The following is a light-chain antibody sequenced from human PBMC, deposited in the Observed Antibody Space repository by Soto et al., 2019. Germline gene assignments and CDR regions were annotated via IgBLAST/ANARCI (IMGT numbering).Light chain of an antibody. CDR2: DVS. J-gene: IGLJ3*02. CDR3: SSYARSSTVVL. CDR1: SSDVGGYKY. V-gene: IGLV2-14*01. Sequence: QSVLTQPASVSGSPGQSITISCTGTSSDVGGYKYVSWYQQHPGKAPKLIIYDVSSRPSGVSNRFSDSKSGNTASLTISGLRAEDEADYYCSSYARSSTVVLFGGGTKLTVL.